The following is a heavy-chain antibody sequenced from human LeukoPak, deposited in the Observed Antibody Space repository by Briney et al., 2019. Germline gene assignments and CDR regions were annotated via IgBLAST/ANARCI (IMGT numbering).Heavy chain of an antibody. Sequence: GGSLRLSCAASGFTFSSYEMNWVRQAPGEGLEWVSYFSSSGSTIYYADSVKGRFTISRDNAKNSLYLQMNSLRAEDTAVYYCARRTRGYSYGFYYFDYWGQGTLVTVSS. CDR2: FSSSGSTI. D-gene: IGHD5-18*01. CDR3: ARRTRGYSYGFYYFDY. V-gene: IGHV3-48*03. J-gene: IGHJ4*02. CDR1: GFTFSSYE.